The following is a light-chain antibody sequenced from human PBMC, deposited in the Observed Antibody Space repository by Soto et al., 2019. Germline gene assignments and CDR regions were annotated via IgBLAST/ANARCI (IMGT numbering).Light chain of an antibody. V-gene: IGLV2-14*01. CDR3: SSYTTNNTHV. CDR2: EVS. Sequence: QSVLTQPASVSGSPGQSITISCTGTSSGVGGFHYVSWYQHHPGKAPKLIIYEVSYRPSGVSNRFSGSKSGNTASLTISGLQAEDEADFYCSSYTTNNTHVFGTGTKVTVL. CDR1: SSGVGGFHY. J-gene: IGLJ1*01.